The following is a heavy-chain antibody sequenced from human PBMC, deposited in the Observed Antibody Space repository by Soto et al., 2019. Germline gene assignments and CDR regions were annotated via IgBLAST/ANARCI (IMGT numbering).Heavy chain of an antibody. J-gene: IGHJ4*02. Sequence: ASVKVSCKASGYTFTSYAMHWVRQAPGQRLEWMGWINAGNGNTKYSQKIQGRVTITRDTSASTAYMELSSLRSEDTAVYYCAMSGAAAAFDYWGQGTLVTVSS. CDR2: INAGNGNT. D-gene: IGHD6-13*01. CDR1: GYTFTSYA. V-gene: IGHV1-3*01. CDR3: AMSGAAAAFDY.